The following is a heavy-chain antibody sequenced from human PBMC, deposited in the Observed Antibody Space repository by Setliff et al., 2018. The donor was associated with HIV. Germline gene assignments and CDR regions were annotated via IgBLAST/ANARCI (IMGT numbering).Heavy chain of an antibody. CDR2: FDPEDGER. D-gene: IGHD3-16*02. CDR1: GYIFTNYG. V-gene: IGHV1-24*01. J-gene: IGHJ4*02. Sequence: ASVKVSCKASGYIFTNYGISWVRQAPGQGLEWMGGFDPEDGERINAEKFQGRVTMTADTSTDTAYMALSSLTSEDTAVYYCATDPGRRITFGGVIVNPDYWGQGTLVTVSS. CDR3: ATDPGRRITFGGVIVNPDY.